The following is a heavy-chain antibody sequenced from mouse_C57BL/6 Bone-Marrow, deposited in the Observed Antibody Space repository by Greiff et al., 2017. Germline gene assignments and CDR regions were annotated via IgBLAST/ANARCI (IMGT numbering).Heavy chain of an antibody. V-gene: IGHV1-26*01. CDR1: GYTFTDYY. J-gene: IGHJ2*01. CDR3: ARPGY. Sequence: EVQLQQSGPELVKPGASVKISCKASGYTFTDYYMNWVKQSHGKSLEWIGDINPNNGGTSYNQKFKGKATLTVDKSSSTAYMELRSLTSEDSAVDYCARPGYWGQGTTLTVSS. CDR2: INPNNGGT.